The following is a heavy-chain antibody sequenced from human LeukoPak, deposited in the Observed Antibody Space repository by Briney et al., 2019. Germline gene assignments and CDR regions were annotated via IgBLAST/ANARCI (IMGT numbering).Heavy chain of an antibody. Sequence: GASVKVSCKASGYTFSYYYMYWVRQAPGQGLEWMGWINPNNGGTNYAQKFQGRVTMIRDTSISTAYMELTSLRSDDTAVYYCAREGYCSGGMCPVEYWGLGTLVTVSS. CDR2: INPNNGGT. V-gene: IGHV1-2*02. CDR1: GYTFSYYY. D-gene: IGHD2-15*01. CDR3: AREGYCSGGMCPVEY. J-gene: IGHJ4*02.